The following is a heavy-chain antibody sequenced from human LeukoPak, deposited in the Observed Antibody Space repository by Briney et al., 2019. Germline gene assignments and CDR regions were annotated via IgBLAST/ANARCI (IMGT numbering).Heavy chain of an antibody. J-gene: IGHJ5*02. Sequence: ASVKVSCKASGYTFTSYGNSWVRHAPGQGLEWMGWINAYNGNTNYAQKLQGRVTMTTDTSKSTAYMELRRLRSDDTAVYYCARDTLYSDYYDSSGSNGWFDPWGQVALVTVSS. CDR3: ARDTLYSDYYDSSGSNGWFDP. CDR2: INAYNGNT. V-gene: IGHV1-18*01. CDR1: GYTFTSYG. D-gene: IGHD3-22*01.